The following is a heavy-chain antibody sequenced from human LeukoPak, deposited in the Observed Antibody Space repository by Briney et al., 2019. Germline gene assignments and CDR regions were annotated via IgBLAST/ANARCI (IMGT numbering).Heavy chain of an antibody. J-gene: IGHJ4*02. Sequence: ASVKVSCQASGYTFVGYYMHWVRQAPGQGLEWMGWINPNSGGTNYAQKSQGRVTMTRDTSISTAYMKLSSLRSDDTAVYYCARVSEELVIDHWGQGTLVTVS. CDR2: INPNSGGT. CDR3: ARVSEELVIDH. CDR1: GYTFVGYY. V-gene: IGHV1-2*02. D-gene: IGHD2-8*02.